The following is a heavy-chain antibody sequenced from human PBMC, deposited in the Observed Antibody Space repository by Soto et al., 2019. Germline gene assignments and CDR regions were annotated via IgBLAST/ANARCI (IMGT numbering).Heavy chain of an antibody. D-gene: IGHD1-26*01. Sequence: GGSLRLSCAASGFTFSSYAMSWVRQAPGKGLEWVSAISGSGGSTYYADSVKGRFTISRDNSKNTLYLQMNSLRAEDTAVYYCAKDSRAPRAWDFYYYYGMDVWGQGTTVTVSS. CDR2: ISGSGGST. J-gene: IGHJ6*02. V-gene: IGHV3-23*01. CDR3: AKDSRAPRAWDFYYYYGMDV. CDR1: GFTFSSYA.